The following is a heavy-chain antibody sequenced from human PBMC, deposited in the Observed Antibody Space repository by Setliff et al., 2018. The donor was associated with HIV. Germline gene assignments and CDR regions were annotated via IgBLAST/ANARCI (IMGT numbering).Heavy chain of an antibody. CDR1: GFAFSSYS. V-gene: IGHV3-49*04. D-gene: IGHD6-19*01. CDR2: IRSKSFGGTT. Sequence: GGSLRLSCAASGFAFSSYSSNWVRQAPGKGLEWVGFIRSKSFGGTTDYGASVKGRFTISRDSSKNTLYLQMDSLRTEDTAVYYCAKTQGWHLINYWDPGTLVTVSS. J-gene: IGHJ4*02. CDR3: AKTQGWHLINY.